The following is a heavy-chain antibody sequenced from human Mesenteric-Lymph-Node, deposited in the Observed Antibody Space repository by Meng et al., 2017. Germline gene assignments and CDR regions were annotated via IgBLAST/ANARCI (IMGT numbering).Heavy chain of an antibody. CDR1: GFTFSSYW. J-gene: IGHJ2*01. V-gene: IGHV3-7*04. CDR2: INQDGSQQ. Sequence: GESLKISCAASGFTFSSYWMSWVRQAPGQGLEWVANINQDGSQQKYVDSVKGRFTISRDNAKNTVYLQLNSLRDEDTAVYFCARSSDSSGYYYNWYFDLWGRGTLVTVSS. D-gene: IGHD3-22*01. CDR3: ARSSDSSGYYYNWYFDL.